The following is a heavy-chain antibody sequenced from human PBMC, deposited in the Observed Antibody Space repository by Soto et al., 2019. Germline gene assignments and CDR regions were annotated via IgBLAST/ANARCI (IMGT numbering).Heavy chain of an antibody. CDR1: GGSISSYY. D-gene: IGHD5-18*01. CDR2: IYYSGST. CDR3: ARTLYSYGPRFDY. Sequence: QVQLQESGPGLVKPSETLSLICTVSGGSISSYYWSWIRQPPGKGLEWIGYIYYSGSTNYNPSLNSRVTISVDTSKNQFSLKLSSVTAADTAVYYCARTLYSYGPRFDYWGQGTLVTVSS. J-gene: IGHJ4*02. V-gene: IGHV4-59*01.